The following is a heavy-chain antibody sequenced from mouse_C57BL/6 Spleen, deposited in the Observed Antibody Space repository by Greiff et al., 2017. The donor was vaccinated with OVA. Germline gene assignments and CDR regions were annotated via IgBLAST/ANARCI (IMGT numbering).Heavy chain of an antibody. CDR2: INPNNGGT. CDR3: AREGGDCDVHDFDY. V-gene: IGHV1-18*01. D-gene: IGHD2-4*01. Sequence: VQLKESGPELVKPGASVKIPCKASGYTFTDYNMDWVKQSHGQSLEWIGDINPNNGGTIYNQKFKGKATLTVDKSSSTAYMELRSLTSEDTEVYYCAREGGDCDVHDFDYWGQGTTLTVSS. J-gene: IGHJ2*01. CDR1: GYTFTDYN.